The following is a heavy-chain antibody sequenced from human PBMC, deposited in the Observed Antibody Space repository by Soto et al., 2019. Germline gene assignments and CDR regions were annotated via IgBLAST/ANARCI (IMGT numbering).Heavy chain of an antibody. Sequence: QIEMVQSGSEVKKPGASVKVSRKASGYAFTEYGISWVRKAPGQGPEWMGWISAYNGDTNYGQTFRGRLTLTTDTATTTAYMELRSLRSDDTAVYFCVRDFLHYDVLTGSFSDCFDPWGQGTLVSVSS. CDR2: ISAYNGDT. D-gene: IGHD3-9*01. CDR3: VRDFLHYDVLTGSFSDCFDP. CDR1: GYAFTEYG. J-gene: IGHJ5*02. V-gene: IGHV1-18*01.